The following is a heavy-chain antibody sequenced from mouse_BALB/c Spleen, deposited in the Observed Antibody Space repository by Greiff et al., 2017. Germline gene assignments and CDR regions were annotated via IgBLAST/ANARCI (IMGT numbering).Heavy chain of an antibody. Sequence: VQLQESGPGLVQPSQSLSITCTVSGFSLTSYGVNWVRQSPGKGLEWLGVIWSGGSTDYNAAFIFRLSISKDNSKSQVFFKMNSLQANDTAIYYCARNFNGNYYAMDYWGQGTSVTVSS. J-gene: IGHJ4*01. CDR1: GFSLTSYG. CDR2: IWSGGST. D-gene: IGHD2-1*01. CDR3: ARNFNGNYYAMDY. V-gene: IGHV2-2*02.